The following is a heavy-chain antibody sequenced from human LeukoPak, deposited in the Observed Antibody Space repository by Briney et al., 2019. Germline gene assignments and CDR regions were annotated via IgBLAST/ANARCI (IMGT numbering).Heavy chain of an antibody. J-gene: IGHJ4*02. CDR1: GGTFSSYA. V-gene: IGHV1-69*13. CDR2: IIPIFGTA. CDR3: ASVVDYGDYFFDY. D-gene: IGHD4-17*01. Sequence: GASVKVSCKASGGTFSSYAISGVRQAPGQGLEWVGGIIPIFGTANYAQKFQGRVTITADESTSTAYMELSSLRSEDTAVYYCASVVDYGDYFFDYWGQGTLVTVSS.